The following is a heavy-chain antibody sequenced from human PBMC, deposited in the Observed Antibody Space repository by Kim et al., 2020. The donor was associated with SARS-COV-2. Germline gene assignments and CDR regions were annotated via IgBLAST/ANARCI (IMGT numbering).Heavy chain of an antibody. CDR3: ASLIGYSISWTDVGAFDV. V-gene: IGHV5-51*01. Sequence: GESLKISCRGSGYSFSRYWIGWVRQMPGKGLEWMGVIYPGDSDTRYRPSFQGHVTISVDKSTSSAYLEWSSLKASDSAMYYCASLIGYSISWTDVGAFDVWGPGTMVTVSS. CDR1: GYSFSRYW. CDR2: IYPGDSDT. D-gene: IGHD6-13*01. J-gene: IGHJ3*01.